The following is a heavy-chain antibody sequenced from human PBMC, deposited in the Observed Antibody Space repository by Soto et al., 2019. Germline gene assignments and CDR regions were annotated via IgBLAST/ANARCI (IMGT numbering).Heavy chain of an antibody. Sequence: PGGSLRLSFVASGFTFSSYWMSWVRQAPGKGLEWVANIKQDGSEKYYVDSVKDRFTISRDNAKNSLYLQMNSLRAEDSAVYYCARVYPGSGWPYHYYGMDVWGQGTTVTVSS. V-gene: IGHV3-7*01. J-gene: IGHJ6*02. CDR2: IKQDGSEK. CDR3: ARVYPGSGWPYHYYGMDV. CDR1: GFTFSSYW. D-gene: IGHD6-19*01.